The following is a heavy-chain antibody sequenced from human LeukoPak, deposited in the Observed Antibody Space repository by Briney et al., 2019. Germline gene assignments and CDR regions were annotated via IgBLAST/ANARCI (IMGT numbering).Heavy chain of an antibody. CDR1: GFSLRIKA. J-gene: IGHJ2*01. Sequence: GGSLRLSRAASGFSLRIKAMTWVRQAPSKGLEWVAAISTSGGSTSYADSVKGRFTISRDVSKSTLSLQMHSLRVEDTATYYCAKDAGAPGTSDWYFDLWGRGTLVTVSS. CDR3: AKDAGAPGTSDWYFDL. D-gene: IGHD3-10*01. CDR2: ISTSGGST. V-gene: IGHV3-23*01.